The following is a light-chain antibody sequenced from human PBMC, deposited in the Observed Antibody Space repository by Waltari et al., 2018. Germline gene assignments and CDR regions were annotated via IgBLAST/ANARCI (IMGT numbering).Light chain of an antibody. V-gene: IGLV2-8*01. Sequence: QSALTQPPSASGSPGQSVTISCTGTSSDVGVYNYVSWYQQHPGKAPKLVIYEVNKRPSGVPDRFSGSKSGNTASLTVSGLQTEDEADYYCSSYVSSNSLLFGGGTKLTVL. CDR1: SSDVGVYNY. J-gene: IGLJ2*01. CDR3: SSYVSSNSLL. CDR2: EVN.